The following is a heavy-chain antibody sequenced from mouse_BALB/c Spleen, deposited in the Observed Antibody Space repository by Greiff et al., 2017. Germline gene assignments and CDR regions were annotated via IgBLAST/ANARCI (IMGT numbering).Heavy chain of an antibody. Sequence: QVQLQQSGPQLVRPGASVKISCKASGYSFTSYWMHWVKQRPGQGLEWIGMIDPSDSETRLNQKFKDKATLTVDKSSSTAYMQLSSPTSEDSAVYYCARYYYGSSYWYFDVWGAGTTVTVSS. CDR3: ARYYYGSSYWYFDV. J-gene: IGHJ1*01. CDR1: GYSFTSYW. V-gene: IGHV1S126*01. CDR2: IDPSDSET. D-gene: IGHD1-1*01.